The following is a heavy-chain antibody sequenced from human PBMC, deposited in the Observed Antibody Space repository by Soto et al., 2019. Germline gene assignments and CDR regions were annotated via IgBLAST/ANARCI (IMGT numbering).Heavy chain of an antibody. V-gene: IGHV4-34*01. Sequence: PSETLSLTCGVVGDSLRCQCWNWMRQSPGKGLEWIGELDQSGGTNYNPSLKSRAIISDDTSKNQFSLTLTSVTAADTAVYYCAREDSYGWSGESLDVWGQGTTVTVSS. CDR1: GDSLRCQC. D-gene: IGHD6-19*01. CDR3: AREDSYGWSGESLDV. CDR2: LDQSGGT. J-gene: IGHJ6*02.